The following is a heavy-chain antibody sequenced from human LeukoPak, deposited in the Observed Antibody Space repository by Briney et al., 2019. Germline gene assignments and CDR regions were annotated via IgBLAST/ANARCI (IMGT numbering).Heavy chain of an antibody. CDR3: ARESEAAGTYYLDH. V-gene: IGHV3-74*01. CDR2: IHKDGLHT. Sequence: GGSLRLSCAASGFTFNEFWMHWVRQVPGKGPMWVARIHKDGLHTWYADSMKGRFTISRDNAENTVYLQLNSLRVEDTAVYYCARESEAAGTYYLDHWGQGNLVTVSS. J-gene: IGHJ4*02. CDR1: GFTFNEFW. D-gene: IGHD6-25*01.